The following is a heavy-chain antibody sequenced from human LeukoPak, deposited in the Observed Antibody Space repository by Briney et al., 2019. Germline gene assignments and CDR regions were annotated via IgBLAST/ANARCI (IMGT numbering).Heavy chain of an antibody. CDR2: IYYSGSA. J-gene: IGHJ4*02. V-gene: IGHV4-30-4*01. CDR1: GGSISSGDYC. Sequence: PSQTLSLTCTVSGGSISSGDYCWSWIRQPPGKGLEWIGYIYYSGSAYYNPSLKSRVTISVDTSKNQFSLKLSSVTAADTAVYYCASGTVVTAIHFDYWGQGTLVTVSS. D-gene: IGHD2-21*02. CDR3: ASGTVVTAIHFDY.